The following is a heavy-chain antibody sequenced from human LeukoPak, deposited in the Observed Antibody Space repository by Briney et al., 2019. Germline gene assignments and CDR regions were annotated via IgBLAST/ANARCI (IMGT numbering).Heavy chain of an antibody. D-gene: IGHD4-11*01. Sequence: AGPLRLSCAASGFTFSSYWMHWVRQAPGKGLGWVSRIDSDVSSTSYADSVKGRFTISRDNAKNTLYLQINSLRAEDTAVYYCARGNAHAFDIWGQGTMVTASS. CDR2: IDSDVSST. CDR1: GFTFSSYW. J-gene: IGHJ3*02. V-gene: IGHV3-74*01. CDR3: ARGNAHAFDI.